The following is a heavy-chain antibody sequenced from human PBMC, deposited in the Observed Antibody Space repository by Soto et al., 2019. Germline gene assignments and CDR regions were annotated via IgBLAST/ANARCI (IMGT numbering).Heavy chain of an antibody. CDR3: ARDPATSGPTFHPYYYGRDV. V-gene: IGHV1-69*13. Sequence: GASVKVSCKASGGTFSSYAISWVRQAPGQGLEWMGGIIPIFGTEDYAQKLQGRVTISPDVSTSTAYMELSSLKSENMAVYYCARDPATSGPTFHPYYYGRDVWRQETTVTVAS. CDR2: IIPIFGTE. J-gene: IGHJ6*02. CDR1: GGTFSSYA. D-gene: IGHD5-12*01.